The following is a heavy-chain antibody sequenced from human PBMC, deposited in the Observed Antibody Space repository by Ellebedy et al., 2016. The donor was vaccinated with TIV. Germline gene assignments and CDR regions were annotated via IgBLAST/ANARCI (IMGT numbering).Heavy chain of an antibody. CDR3: ATDGSYGDYLSPTHALAT. V-gene: IGHV3-7*01. Sequence: GESLKISCAASGFSFRSYWMSWVRQAPGKGLEWVANINQDGSEKFYVDSVKGRFTISRDNAKTSLYLQMNSLRAEDTAVYYCATDGSYGDYLSPTHALATWGQGTMLTVSS. J-gene: IGHJ3*02. D-gene: IGHD4-17*01. CDR1: GFSFRSYW. CDR2: INQDGSEK.